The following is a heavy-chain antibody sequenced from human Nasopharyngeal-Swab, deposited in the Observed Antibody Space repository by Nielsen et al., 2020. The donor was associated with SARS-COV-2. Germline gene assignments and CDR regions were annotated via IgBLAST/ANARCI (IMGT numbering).Heavy chain of an antibody. V-gene: IGHV1-2*02. CDR2: INPNSGGT. D-gene: IGHD2-2*01. J-gene: IGHJ6*02. CDR1: GCTFTGYY. CDR3: ARGYCSSTSCYVMDV. Sequence: ASVKVSCKASGCTFTGYYMHWVRQAPGQGLEWMGWINPNSGGTNYAQKFQGRVTMTRDTSISTAYMELSRLRSDDTAVYYCARGYCSSTSCYVMDVWGQGTTVTVSS.